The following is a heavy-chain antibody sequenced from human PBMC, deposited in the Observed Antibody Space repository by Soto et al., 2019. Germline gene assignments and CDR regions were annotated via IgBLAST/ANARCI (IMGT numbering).Heavy chain of an antibody. CDR3: AGNNLYYYDSPDY. V-gene: IGHV4-31*03. D-gene: IGHD3-22*01. CDR2: MYYTGDT. J-gene: IGHJ4*02. Sequence: SETLSLTCTVSGGSISGGGHYWGWIRQPPGKGLEWIGFMYYTGDTYYNPSLKSRVSISVDTSMNQFSLELTSVTAADTAVYYCAGNNLYYYDSPDYWGQGTLVTVSS. CDR1: GGSISGGGHY.